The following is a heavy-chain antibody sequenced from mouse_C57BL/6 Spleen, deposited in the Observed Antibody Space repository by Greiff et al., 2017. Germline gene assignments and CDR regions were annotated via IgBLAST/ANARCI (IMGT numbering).Heavy chain of an antibody. CDR1: GFTFSSYG. CDR3: ASTYGSSSWYFDV. D-gene: IGHD1-1*01. CDR2: ISSGGSYT. V-gene: IGHV5-6*01. Sequence: EVMLVESGGDLVKPGGSLKLSCAASGFTFSSYGMSWVRQTPDKRLEWVATISSGGSYTYYPDSVKGRFTISRDNAKNTLYLQMSSLKSEDTAMYYCASTYGSSSWYFDVGGTGTTVTVSS. J-gene: IGHJ1*03.